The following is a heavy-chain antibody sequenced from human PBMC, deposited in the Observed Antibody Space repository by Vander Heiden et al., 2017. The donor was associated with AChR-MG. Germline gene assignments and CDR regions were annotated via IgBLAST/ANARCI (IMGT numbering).Heavy chain of an antibody. CDR1: GFTFRSYE. D-gene: IGHD3-22*01. CDR3: ARVLKYTYYYDSR. V-gene: IGHV3-48*03. J-gene: IGHJ4*02. CDR2: SSSSGSTI. Sequence: EVQLVESGGGLVQPGGSLSLSCAASGFTFRSYEMNWVRQAPGKGLEWVSYSSSSGSTIYYADSVKGRFTISRDNAKNSLYLQMNSLRAEDTAVYYCARVLKYTYYYDSRWGQGTLVTVSS.